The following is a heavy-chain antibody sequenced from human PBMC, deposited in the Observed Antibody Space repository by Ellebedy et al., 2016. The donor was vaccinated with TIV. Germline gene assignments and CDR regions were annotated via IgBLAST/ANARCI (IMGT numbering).Heavy chain of an antibody. D-gene: IGHD2-21*02. Sequence: GESLKISCAASGFTVSSNYMSWVRQAPGKGLVWVSRIHSDGSTTTYADSVKGRCTISRDNAKNTLYLQMNNLRAEDTAVYFCARDQGGTCGGDCYSSFDYWGQGTLVTVSS. CDR1: GFTVSSNY. J-gene: IGHJ4*02. CDR2: IHSDGSTT. V-gene: IGHV3-74*03. CDR3: ARDQGGTCGGDCYSSFDY.